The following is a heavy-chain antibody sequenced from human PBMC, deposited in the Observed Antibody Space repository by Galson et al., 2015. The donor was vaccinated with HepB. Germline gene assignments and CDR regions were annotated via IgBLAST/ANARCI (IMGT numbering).Heavy chain of an antibody. D-gene: IGHD3-22*01. CDR2: IYPGDSDA. V-gene: IGHV5-51*01. CDR1: GYSFRNYW. CDR3: ARRGVDSRGYRPWIFDY. Sequence: QSGAEVKKPGESLKISCKGSGYSFRNYWIAWVRQMPGKGLEWMGIIYPGDSDARYSPSFQGQVTFSVDKSINTAYLQWSSLKASDTAMYYCARRGVDSRGYRPWIFDYWGQGSLVTVSS. J-gene: IGHJ4*02.